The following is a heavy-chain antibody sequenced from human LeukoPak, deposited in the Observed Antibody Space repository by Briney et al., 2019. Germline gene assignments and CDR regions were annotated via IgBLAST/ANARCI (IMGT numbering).Heavy chain of an antibody. CDR3: ARPVKGDYYYYHMDV. CDR2: ISTYNGNT. V-gene: IGHV1-18*01. J-gene: IGHJ6*03. D-gene: IGHD3-10*01. Sequence: ASVKVSCKASDTTFPMYGITWVRQAPGQGLEWMGWISTYNGNTQYAQSLQGRVTLTTDTSTTTAYMELRSLRSNDTAVYYCARPVKGDYYYYHMDVWGKGTTVTVSS. CDR1: DTTFPMYG.